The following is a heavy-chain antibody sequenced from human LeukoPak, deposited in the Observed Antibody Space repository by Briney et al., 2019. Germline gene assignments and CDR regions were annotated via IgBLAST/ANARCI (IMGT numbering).Heavy chain of an antibody. V-gene: IGHV1-8*03. CDR3: ARDQNYYDSSGYYGIDC. J-gene: IGHJ4*02. Sequence: ASVTVSCKASGYTFTNYDINWVRQATGQGLEWMGWMNPNSGNTGYAQKFQGRVTITRDTSINTAYMELSSLRSEDSAVYYCARDQNYYDSSGYYGIDCWGQGTLVTVSS. CDR1: GYTFTNYD. CDR2: MNPNSGNT. D-gene: IGHD3-22*01.